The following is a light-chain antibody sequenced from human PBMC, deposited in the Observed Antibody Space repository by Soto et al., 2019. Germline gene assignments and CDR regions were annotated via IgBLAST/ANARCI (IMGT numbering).Light chain of an antibody. CDR1: SGHSNYS. V-gene: IGLV4-69*01. Sequence: QLVLTQSPSASASLGASVKLTCTLSSGHSNYSIAWHQQQSEKGPRYLMKLNSDGSHSKGDGIPDRFSGSSSGAERYLTISSLQSEAEADYYCHTWGSGIVVFGGGTKLTVL. J-gene: IGLJ2*01. CDR2: LNSDGSH. CDR3: HTWGSGIVV.